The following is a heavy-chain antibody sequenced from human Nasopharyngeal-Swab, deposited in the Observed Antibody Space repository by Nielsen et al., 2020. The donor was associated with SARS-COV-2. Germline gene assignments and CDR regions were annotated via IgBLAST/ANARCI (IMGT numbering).Heavy chain of an antibody. Sequence: WIRQPPGKGLEWIGEINHSGSTNYNPSLKSRVTISVDTSKNQSSLKLSSVTAADTAVYYCARGRGSSPSRVYYYYMDVWGKGTTVTASS. CDR2: INHSGST. CDR3: ARGRGSSPSRVYYYYMDV. D-gene: IGHD6-6*01. V-gene: IGHV4-34*01. J-gene: IGHJ6*03.